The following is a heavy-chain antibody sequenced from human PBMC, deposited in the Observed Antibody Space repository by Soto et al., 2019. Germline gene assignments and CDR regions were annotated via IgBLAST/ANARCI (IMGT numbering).Heavy chain of an antibody. D-gene: IGHD6-19*01. V-gene: IGHV4-59*08. CDR1: GGSISSYY. J-gene: IGHJ4*02. CDR3: ARHEQVADYFDY. Sequence: PSETLSLTCTVSGGSISSYYWIWIRQPPGKGLEWIGYIYYSGSTNYNPSLKSRVTISVDTSKNQFSLKLSSVTAADTAVYYCARHEQVADYFDYWGQGTLVTVSS. CDR2: IYYSGST.